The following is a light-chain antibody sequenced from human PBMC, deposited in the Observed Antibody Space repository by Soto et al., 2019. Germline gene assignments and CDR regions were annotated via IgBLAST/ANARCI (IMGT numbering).Light chain of an antibody. CDR3: QQYGSSLVT. V-gene: IGKV3-20*01. CDR2: GAS. CDR1: QSVRSSY. Sequence: EIVLTQSPDTLSLSPGERATLSCRASQSVRSSYLAWYQQKPGQAPRRLIYGASRRATGIPDRFSGSGSGTDVTLTISRLEPEDFVVYYCQQYGSSLVTFGGGTKVEI. J-gene: IGKJ4*01.